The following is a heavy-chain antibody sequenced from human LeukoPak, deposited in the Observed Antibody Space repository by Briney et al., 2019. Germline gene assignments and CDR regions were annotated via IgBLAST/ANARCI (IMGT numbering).Heavy chain of an antibody. D-gene: IGHD5-18*01. CDR3: AREGYSYGGYYFDY. J-gene: IGHJ4*02. V-gene: IGHV1-3*01. CDR1: GYTLTSYA. Sequence: ASVKVSCKASGYTLTSYAMHWVPQAPGQRPEWMARINAGNGNTKYSQKFQGRVTITRDTSASTAYMELSSLRSEDTAVYYCAREGYSYGGYYFDYWGQGTLVTVSS. CDR2: INAGNGNT.